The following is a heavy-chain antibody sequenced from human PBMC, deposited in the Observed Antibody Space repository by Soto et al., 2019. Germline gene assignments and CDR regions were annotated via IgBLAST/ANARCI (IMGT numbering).Heavy chain of an antibody. Sequence: GVSLRLSCAASGFPFISYAMSWVRQAPGKGLEWVSAISGSGGSTYYADSVKGRFTISRDNSKNTLYLQMNSLRAEDKAVYYCAKDLGYSGYDVYGRDVWGQGTTVTV. V-gene: IGHV3-23*01. CDR2: ISGSGGST. CDR1: GFPFISYA. D-gene: IGHD5-12*01. CDR3: AKDLGYSGYDVYGRDV. J-gene: IGHJ6*02.